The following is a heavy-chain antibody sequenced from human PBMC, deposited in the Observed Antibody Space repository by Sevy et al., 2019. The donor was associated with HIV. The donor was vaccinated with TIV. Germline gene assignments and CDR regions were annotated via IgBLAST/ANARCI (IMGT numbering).Heavy chain of an antibody. CDR3: ARAMGV. J-gene: IGHJ6*02. CDR1: GISISSHW. V-gene: IGHV3-7*01. Sequence: GGSLRLSCVGAGISISSHWMNWLRQSPGKGLEWVANINQDGSEIYYVGSVKGRFTISRDNARNSGYLQMHSLSVEDSGVYYCARAMGVWGQGTTVTVSS. CDR2: INQDGSEI.